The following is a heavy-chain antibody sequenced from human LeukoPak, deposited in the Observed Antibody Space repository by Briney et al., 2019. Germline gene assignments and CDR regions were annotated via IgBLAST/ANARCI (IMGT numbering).Heavy chain of an antibody. J-gene: IGHJ4*02. Sequence: SSETLSLTCAVYGGSFSGYYWSWIRQPPGKGLEWIGEINHSGSTNYNPSLKSRVTISVDTSKNQFSLKLSSVTAADTAVYYCARANTLGVRGVISYWGQGTLVTVSS. CDR3: ARANTLGVRGVISY. D-gene: IGHD3-10*01. CDR1: GGSFSGYY. V-gene: IGHV4-34*01. CDR2: INHSGST.